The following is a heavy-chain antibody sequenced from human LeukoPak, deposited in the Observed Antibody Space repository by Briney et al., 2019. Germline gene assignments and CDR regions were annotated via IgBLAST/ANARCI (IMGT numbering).Heavy chain of an antibody. J-gene: IGHJ6*02. CDR2: IDLTSGGT. Sequence: GASVTLSLTASGYTFTGYYMHCGRQAPGPGVEGMGWIDLTSGGTKPAQKFQGRVTMTRDTSIRTVYMDLSRVTSDDRAVYYCARGVSRAPRRYGMVVWGQGTTVTVSS. CDR3: ARGVSRAPRRYGMVV. CDR1: GYTFTGYY. V-gene: IGHV1-2*02. D-gene: IGHD1-14*01.